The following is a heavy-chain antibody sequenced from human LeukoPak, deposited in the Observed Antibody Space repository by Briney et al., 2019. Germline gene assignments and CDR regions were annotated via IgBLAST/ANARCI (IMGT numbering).Heavy chain of an antibody. Sequence: PGGSLRLSCAASGFTFSSYAMSWVRQAPGKGLEWVSAISGSGGSTYYADSVKGRFTISRDNSKNTLYLQVNSLRAEDTAVYYCAAEVGATLYYYGMDVWGQGTTVTVSS. J-gene: IGHJ6*02. CDR2: ISGSGGST. CDR1: GFTFSSYA. D-gene: IGHD1-26*01. CDR3: AAEVGATLYYYGMDV. V-gene: IGHV3-23*01.